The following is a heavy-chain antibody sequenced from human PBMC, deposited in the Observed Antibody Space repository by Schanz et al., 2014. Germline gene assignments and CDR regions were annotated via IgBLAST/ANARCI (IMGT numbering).Heavy chain of an antibody. CDR1: SASIRTYY. Sequence: QVQLQESGPGLVKPSETLSLTCTVSSASIRTYYWSWIRQPPGKGLEGIGYIYYSGSTTYNPSLKSRVPMSVETSKKQFSLNLSSVTAADTAVYYCARGRVVPAAPEFDYWGQGILVTVSS. J-gene: IGHJ4*02. CDR3: ARGRVVPAAPEFDY. V-gene: IGHV4-59*01. D-gene: IGHD2-2*01. CDR2: IYYSGST.